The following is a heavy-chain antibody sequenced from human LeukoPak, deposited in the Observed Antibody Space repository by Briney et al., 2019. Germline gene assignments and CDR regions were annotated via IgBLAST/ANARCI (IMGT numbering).Heavy chain of an antibody. CDR1: GYTFTSYG. CDR2: ISAYNGNT. CDR3: ARDGKRYGSGSPTGDFDY. V-gene: IGHV1-18*01. D-gene: IGHD3-10*01. J-gene: IGHJ4*02. Sequence: ASVKVSCKASGYTFTSYGISWVRQAPGQGLEWMGWISAYNGNTNYAQKLQGRVTMTTDTSTSTAYMELRSLRSDDTAVYYCARDGKRYGSGSPTGDFDYWGQGTLVTVSS.